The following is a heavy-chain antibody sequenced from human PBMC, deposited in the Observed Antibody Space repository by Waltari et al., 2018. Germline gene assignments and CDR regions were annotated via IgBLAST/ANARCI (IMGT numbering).Heavy chain of an antibody. V-gene: IGHV4-59*11. CDR2: IYYSGST. D-gene: IGHD3-22*01. CDR1: GGSISSHY. Sequence: QVQLQESGPGLVKPSETLSLTCTVSGGSISSHYWSWIRQPPGKGLEWIGYIYYSGSTNYNPSLKSRVTISVDTSKNQFSLKLSSVTAADTAVYYCARQTAHYDDSSGYYVTGTDGFDYWGQGTLVTVSS. CDR3: ARQTAHYDDSSGYYVTGTDGFDY. J-gene: IGHJ4*02.